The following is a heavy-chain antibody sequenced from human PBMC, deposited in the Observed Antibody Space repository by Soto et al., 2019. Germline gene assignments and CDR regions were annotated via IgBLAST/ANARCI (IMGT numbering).Heavy chain of an antibody. D-gene: IGHD3-22*01. CDR3: ARKTYYYDSSGYYVLDY. CDR2: IYYSGST. V-gene: IGHV4-39*01. CDR1: GGSISSSSYY. Sequence: SETLSLTCTVSGGSISSSSYYWGWIRQPPGKGLEGIGSIYYSGSTYYNPSLKSRVTISVDTSKSQFSLKLSSVTAADTAVYYCARKTYYYDSSGYYVLDYWGQGTLVTVSS. J-gene: IGHJ4*02.